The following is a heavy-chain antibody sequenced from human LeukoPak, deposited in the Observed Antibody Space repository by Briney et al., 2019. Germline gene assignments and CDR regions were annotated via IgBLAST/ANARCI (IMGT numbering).Heavy chain of an antibody. J-gene: IGHJ1*01. CDR2: ISSSGSTI. CDR1: GFTFSSYE. V-gene: IGHV3-48*03. Sequence: GGSLRLSCEASGFTFSSYEMNWVRQAPGKGLEWVSYISSSGSTIYYADSVKGRFTISRDNAKNSLYLQMNSLRAEDTAVCYCARDSEYFQHWGQGTLVTVSS. CDR3: ARDSEYFQH.